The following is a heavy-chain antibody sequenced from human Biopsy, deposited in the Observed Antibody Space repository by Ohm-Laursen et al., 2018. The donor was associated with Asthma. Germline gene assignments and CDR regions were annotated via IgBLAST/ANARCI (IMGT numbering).Heavy chain of an antibody. Sequence: SSVKVSCKPSGYTFNSAGITWVRQAPGQGLEWMGWISVYNGNTKVAQKLQDRVTMITGTSTSTAYMELRSLRSDDTAVYFCARAVDYSHYYGIDVWGHGTTVTVS. CDR3: ARAVDYSHYYGIDV. J-gene: IGHJ6*02. CDR1: GYTFNSAG. D-gene: IGHD3-10*01. CDR2: ISVYNGNT. V-gene: IGHV1-18*01.